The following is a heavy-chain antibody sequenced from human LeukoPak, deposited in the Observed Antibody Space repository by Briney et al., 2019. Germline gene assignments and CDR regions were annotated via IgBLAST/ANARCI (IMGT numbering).Heavy chain of an antibody. Sequence: ASVKVSCKASGYSFTGYYIHWVRQAPGQGLEWMGWINPNSGGTNYAQKFQGRVTMTRDTSISTAYMELNRLRFDDTAMYYCARGEYSNGYPYRLDSWGQGTLVTVSS. CDR3: ARGEYSNGYPYRLDS. J-gene: IGHJ4*02. CDR1: GYSFTGYY. V-gene: IGHV1-2*02. CDR2: INPNSGGT. D-gene: IGHD3-16*01.